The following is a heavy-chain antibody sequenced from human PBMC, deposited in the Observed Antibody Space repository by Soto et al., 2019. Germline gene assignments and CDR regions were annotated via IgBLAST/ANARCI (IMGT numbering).Heavy chain of an antibody. CDR2: IDWDDDK. V-gene: IGHV2-70*11. J-gene: IGHJ3*02. Sequence: SGPTLVNPTQTLTLTCTFSGFSLSTSGMCVSWIRQPPGKALEWLARIDWDDDKYYSTSLKTRLTISKDTSKNQVVLTMTNMDPVDTATYYCARIRHTMVRGVIIAAGAFDIWGQGTMVTVS. CDR3: ARIRHTMVRGVIIAAGAFDI. CDR1: GFSLSTSGMC. D-gene: IGHD3-10*01.